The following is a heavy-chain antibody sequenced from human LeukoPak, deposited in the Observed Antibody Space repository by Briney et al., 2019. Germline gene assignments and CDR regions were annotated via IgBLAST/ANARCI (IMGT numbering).Heavy chain of an antibody. CDR3: ARVIVASWGMDV. V-gene: IGHV1-18*04. J-gene: IGHJ6*02. Sequence: ASVKGSCKASGYTFTGYYMRWVRQAPGQGLEWMGWISAYNGNTNYAQKLQGRVTMTTDTSTSTAYMELRSLRSDDTAVYYCARVIVASWGMDVWGQGTTVTVSS. CDR2: ISAYNGNT. D-gene: IGHD5-12*01. CDR1: GYTFTGYY.